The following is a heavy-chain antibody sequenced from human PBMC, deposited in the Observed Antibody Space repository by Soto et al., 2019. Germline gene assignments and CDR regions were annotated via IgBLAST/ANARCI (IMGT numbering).Heavy chain of an antibody. CDR3: ARHEDDYGDYDY. J-gene: IGHJ4*02. V-gene: IGHV4-39*01. CDR1: GGSISSSAYY. D-gene: IGHD4-17*01. Sequence: SETLSLTCTVSGGSISSSAYYWGWIRQSPGRGLEWIGIIHNSGSTYYNSSLKSRVTISVDTSNNHFSLRLSSMTAADTAVYFCARHEDDYGDYDYWGQGTLVTV. CDR2: IHNSGST.